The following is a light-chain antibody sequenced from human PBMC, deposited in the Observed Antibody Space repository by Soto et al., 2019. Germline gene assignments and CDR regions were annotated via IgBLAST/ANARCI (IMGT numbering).Light chain of an antibody. V-gene: IGKV4-1*01. Sequence: DIVMTQSPDSLAVSLGERATINCKSSQSVLYSSNNKNYLAWYQQKPGQPPKLLIYWASTRESGVPDRFSGSGSGTDFTLTISSPQAEDVAVYYCQQYYRPLPFGQGTKVEIK. J-gene: IGKJ1*01. CDR2: WAS. CDR1: QSVLYSSNNKNY. CDR3: QQYYRPLP.